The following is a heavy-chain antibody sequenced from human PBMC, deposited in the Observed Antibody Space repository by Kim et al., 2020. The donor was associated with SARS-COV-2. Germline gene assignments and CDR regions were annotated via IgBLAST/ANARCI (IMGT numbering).Heavy chain of an antibody. Sequence: GGSRRLSCAASEFTFSSNWMTWVRQAPGKGLEWVANINPDGSEKSYVDSVKGRFSISRDTAKNSLYLQMNSLRAEDTSVYYRARGREHSYYWGLGTL. CDR1: EFTFSSNW. J-gene: IGHJ4*02. CDR2: INPDGSEK. CDR3: ARGREHSYY. D-gene: IGHD3-10*01. V-gene: IGHV3-7*01.